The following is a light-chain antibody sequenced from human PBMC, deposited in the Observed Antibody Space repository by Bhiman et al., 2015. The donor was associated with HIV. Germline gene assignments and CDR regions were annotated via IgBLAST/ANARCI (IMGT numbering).Light chain of an antibody. Sequence: QSVLTQPPSVSAAPGQKVTIFCSGSSSNIGNNYVSWYQQLPGTAPKLLIYENNKRPSGIPDRISGSKSGTSATLGITGLQTGDEADYYCATWDNSLSAVLFGGGTKVTVL. CDR3: ATWDNSLSAVL. J-gene: IGLJ2*01. CDR2: ENN. V-gene: IGLV1-51*02. CDR1: SSNIGNNY.